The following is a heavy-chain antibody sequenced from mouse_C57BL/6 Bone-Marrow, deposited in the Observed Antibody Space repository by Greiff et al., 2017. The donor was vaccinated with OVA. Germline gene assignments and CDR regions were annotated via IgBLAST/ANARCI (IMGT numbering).Heavy chain of an antibody. D-gene: IGHD2-4*01. CDR1: GFTFSDYY. CDR3: ARGIYYDYDGFDY. V-gene: IGHV5-12*01. CDR2: ISNGGGST. J-gene: IGHJ2*01. Sequence: DVHLVESGGGLVQPGGSLKLSCAASGFTFSDYYMYWVRQTPEKRLEWVAYISNGGGSTYYPDTVKGRFTISRDNAKNTLYLQMSRLKSEDTAMYYCARGIYYDYDGFDYWGQGTTLTVSS.